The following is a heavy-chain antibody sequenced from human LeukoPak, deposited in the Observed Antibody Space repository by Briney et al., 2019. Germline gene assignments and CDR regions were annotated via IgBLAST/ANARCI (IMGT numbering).Heavy chain of an antibody. CDR1: GGSISSYY. CDR2: IYTSGST. J-gene: IGHJ4*02. Sequence: SETLSLTCTVSGGSISSYYWSWIRQPAGKGLEWIGRIYTSGSTNYNPSLKSRATISLYTSRKYFSLELRSVTAADTAVYYCARGGSYGAYLDYWGQGALVIVSS. CDR3: ARGGSYGAYLDY. V-gene: IGHV4-4*07. D-gene: IGHD1-26*01.